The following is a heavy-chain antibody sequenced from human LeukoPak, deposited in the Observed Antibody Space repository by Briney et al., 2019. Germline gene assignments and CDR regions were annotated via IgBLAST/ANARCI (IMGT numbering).Heavy chain of an antibody. CDR3: ARPYQWLAPFDY. V-gene: IGHV3-48*01. CDR2: ISSASKMI. CDR1: RFSFSDYG. J-gene: IGHJ4*02. Sequence: PGGSLRLSCSVSRFSFSDYGMVWFRQAPGKGLEWVSYISSASKMIYYAGSVKGRFTISRDNAKNSLYLQMSTLRADDTAVYYCARPYQWLAPFDYWGQGTLVTVSS. D-gene: IGHD6-19*01.